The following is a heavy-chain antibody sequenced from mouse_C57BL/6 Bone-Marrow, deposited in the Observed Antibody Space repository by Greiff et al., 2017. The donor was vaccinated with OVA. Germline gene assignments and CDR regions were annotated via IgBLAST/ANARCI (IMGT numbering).Heavy chain of an antibody. CDR1: GFTFSDYG. V-gene: IGHV5-17*01. Sequence: DVQLVESGGGLVKPGGSLKLSCAASGFTFSDYGMHWVRQAPEKGLEWVAYISSGSSTIYYADTVKGRFTISRDNAKTTLFMQMTSLRSEDTAMYYCASNDGSSYGWYFDVWGTGTTVTVSS. CDR2: ISSGSSTI. J-gene: IGHJ1*03. CDR3: ASNDGSSYGWYFDV. D-gene: IGHD1-1*01.